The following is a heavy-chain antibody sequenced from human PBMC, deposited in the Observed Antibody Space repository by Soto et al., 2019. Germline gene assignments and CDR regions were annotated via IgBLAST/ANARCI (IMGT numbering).Heavy chain of an antibody. D-gene: IGHD2-21*01. CDR2: INTDGSST. J-gene: IGHJ2*01. CDR3: ARGPIRYFDL. Sequence: EVQLVESGGGLVQPGGSLRLSCVASGFTFSSDWMHWVRQVPGKGLVWVSRINTDGSSTNYADSVKGRFTISRDNAKNTLYLQMNSPRVEDTAVYYCARGPIRYFDLWGRGTLVTVSS. V-gene: IGHV3-74*01. CDR1: GFTFSSDW.